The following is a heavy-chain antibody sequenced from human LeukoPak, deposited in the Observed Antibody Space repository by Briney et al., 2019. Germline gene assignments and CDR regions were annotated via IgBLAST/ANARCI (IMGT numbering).Heavy chain of an antibody. Sequence: GGSLRLSCAASGFTFSSYAMHWVRQAPGKGLEWVAVISYDGSNKYYADSVKGRFTISRDNSKNTLYLQMNSLRAEDTAVYYCARVGSGGYFLDGFDIWGQGTMVTVSS. CDR2: ISYDGSNK. CDR3: ARVGSGGYFLDGFDI. D-gene: IGHD1-26*01. J-gene: IGHJ3*02. V-gene: IGHV3-30-3*01. CDR1: GFTFSSYA.